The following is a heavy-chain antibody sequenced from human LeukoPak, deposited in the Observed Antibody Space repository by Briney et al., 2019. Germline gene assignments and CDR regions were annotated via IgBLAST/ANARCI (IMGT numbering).Heavy chain of an antibody. V-gene: IGHV3-23*01. CDR3: AKEEGYCSSTTCPGNY. D-gene: IGHD2-2*01. CDR1: GFTFSSYA. Sequence: GGSLRLSCAASGFTFSSYAMSWVRQAPGKGLEWVSDVSGSGSLTYYADSVKGRFTISRDNSKNTLYLQMNSLRTEDTAIYYCAKEEGYCSSTTCPGNYWGQGTLVTVSS. J-gene: IGHJ4*02. CDR2: VSGSGSLT.